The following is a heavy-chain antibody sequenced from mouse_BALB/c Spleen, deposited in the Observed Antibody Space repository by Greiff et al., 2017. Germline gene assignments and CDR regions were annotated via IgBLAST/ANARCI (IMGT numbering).Heavy chain of an antibody. D-gene: IGHD1-1*01. Sequence: QVQLKESAAELARPGASVKMSCKASGYTFTSYTMHWVKQRPGQGLEWIGYINPSSGYTEYNQKFKDKTTLTADKSSSTAYMQLSSLTSEDSAVYYCAREGDYYGSSYYAMDYWGQGTSVTVSS. J-gene: IGHJ4*01. CDR2: INPSSGYT. CDR1: GYTFTSYT. CDR3: AREGDYYGSSYYAMDY. V-gene: IGHV1-4*02.